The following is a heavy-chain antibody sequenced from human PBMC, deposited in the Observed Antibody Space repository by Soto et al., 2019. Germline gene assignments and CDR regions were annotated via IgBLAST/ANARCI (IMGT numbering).Heavy chain of an antibody. CDR3: ATYLYSYGFRANFQH. CDR1: GYTLTELS. V-gene: IGHV1-24*01. D-gene: IGHD5-18*01. CDR2: FDPEDGET. Sequence: QVQLVQSGAEVKKPGASVKVSCKVSGYTLTELSMHWVRQAPGKGLEWMGGFDPEDGETIYAQKFQGRVTMTEDTSXATAYMELRSLRSEDTAVYYWATYLYSYGFRANFQHWGQGTLVTVSS. J-gene: IGHJ1*01.